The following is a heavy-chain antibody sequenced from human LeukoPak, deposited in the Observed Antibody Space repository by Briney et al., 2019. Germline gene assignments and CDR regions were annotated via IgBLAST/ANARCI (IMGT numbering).Heavy chain of an antibody. J-gene: IGHJ4*02. CDR3: ARQFRVSLMASYYFDH. CDR1: GGSVISSNYY. D-gene: IGHD5-24*01. Sequence: SETLSLTCTVSGGSVISSNYYWGWIRQSPETGLEWIGITYYTGTTYYNPSLKSRVTISVDPSKNQFSLKLSSMTAPDTAVYYCARQFRVSLMASYYFDHWGQGALVTVSS. V-gene: IGHV4-39*01. CDR2: TYYTGTT.